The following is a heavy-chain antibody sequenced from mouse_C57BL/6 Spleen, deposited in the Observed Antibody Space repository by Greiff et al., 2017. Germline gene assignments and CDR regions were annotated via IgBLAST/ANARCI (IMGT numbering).Heavy chain of an antibody. CDR3: ARSITTVVAKDYAMDY. V-gene: IGHV14-3*01. CDR1: GFNIKNTY. D-gene: IGHD1-1*01. CDR2: IDPANGNT. J-gene: IGHJ4*01. Sequence: EVQLQESVAELVRPGASVKLSCTASGFNIKNTYMHWVKQRPEQGLEWIGRIDPANGNTKYAPKFQGKATITADTSSNTAYLQLSSLTSEDTAIYYCARSITTVVAKDYAMDYWGQGTSVTVSS.